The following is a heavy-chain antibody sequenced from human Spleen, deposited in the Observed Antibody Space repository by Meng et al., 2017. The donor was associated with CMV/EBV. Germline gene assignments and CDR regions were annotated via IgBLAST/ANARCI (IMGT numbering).Heavy chain of an antibody. D-gene: IGHD3-22*01. CDR2: ISGGGGTT. Sequence: GGSLRLSCAGSGFTFRNYAMTWVRQAPGKGLEWVASISGGGGTTYYGDSVQGRITISRDNSKNTLSLQMNSLRAEDTAVYYCARPPTMKIVPDTFHIWGQGTMVTVSS. V-gene: IGHV3-23*01. J-gene: IGHJ3*02. CDR1: GFTFRNYA. CDR3: ARPPTMKIVPDTFHI.